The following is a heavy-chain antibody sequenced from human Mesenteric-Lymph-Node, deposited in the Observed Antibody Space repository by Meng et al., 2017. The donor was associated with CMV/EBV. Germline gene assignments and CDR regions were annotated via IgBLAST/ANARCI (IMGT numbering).Heavy chain of an antibody. V-gene: IGHV3-48*04. D-gene: IGHD1-26*01. J-gene: IGHJ3*02. CDR1: GFTFSSYS. Sequence: GGSLRLSCAASGFTFSSYSMNWVRQAPGKGLEWVSYISSSSSTIYYADSVKGRFTISRDNAKNSLYLQMNSLRAEDTAVYYCASRVGVVGATHGAFDIWGQGTMVTVSS. CDR3: ASRVGVVGATHGAFDI. CDR2: ISSSSSTI.